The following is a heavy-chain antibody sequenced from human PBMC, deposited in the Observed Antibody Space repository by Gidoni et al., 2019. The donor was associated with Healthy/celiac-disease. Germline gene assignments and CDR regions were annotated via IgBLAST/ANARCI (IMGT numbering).Heavy chain of an antibody. D-gene: IGHD3-22*01. CDR2: INPSGGST. CDR1: GYTYTSYY. V-gene: IGHV1-46*01. J-gene: IGHJ4*02. Sequence: QVQLVQSGAEVKKPGASVKVSCKASGYTYTSYYLHWVRQAPGQGLEWMGIINPSGGSTSYAQKFQGRVTMTRDTSTSTVYMELSSLRSEDTAVYYCARDGSRIPHSLCYYYDSSGYTYWGQGTLVTVSS. CDR3: ARDGSRIPHSLCYYYDSSGYTY.